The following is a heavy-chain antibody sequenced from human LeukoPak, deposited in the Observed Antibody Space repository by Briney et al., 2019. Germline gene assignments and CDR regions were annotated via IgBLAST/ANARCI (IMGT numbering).Heavy chain of an antibody. CDR1: GGSFSDYY. V-gene: IGHV4-34*01. D-gene: IGHD6-19*01. Sequence: PSETLSLTCAVYGGSFSDYYWSWIRQPPGRGLEWIGDINHSGGTNYNPSLKSRVTISLDTSKNHFSLKLSPVTAADTAVYYCARGLGYSSGWYGYFDYWGQGTLVTVSS. J-gene: IGHJ4*02. CDR3: ARGLGYSSGWYGYFDY. CDR2: INHSGGT.